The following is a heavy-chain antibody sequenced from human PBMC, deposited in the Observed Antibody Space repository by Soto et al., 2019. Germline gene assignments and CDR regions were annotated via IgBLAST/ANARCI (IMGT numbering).Heavy chain of an antibody. V-gene: IGHV3-23*01. J-gene: IGHJ5*02. CDR1: GFTFSSYA. Sequence: GSLRLSCAASGFTFSSYAMSWVRQAPGKGLEWVSAISGSGGSTYYADSVKGRFTISRDNSKNTLYLQMNSLRAEDTAVYYCAKDPTDIVVVVAAGGGSWFDPWGQGTLVTVSS. D-gene: IGHD2-15*01. CDR2: ISGSGGST. CDR3: AKDPTDIVVVVAAGGGSWFDP.